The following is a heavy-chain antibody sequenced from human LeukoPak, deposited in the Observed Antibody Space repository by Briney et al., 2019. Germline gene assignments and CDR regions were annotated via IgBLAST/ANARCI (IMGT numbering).Heavy chain of an antibody. V-gene: IGHV4-39*01. CDR2: IYYSGST. J-gene: IGHJ4*02. Sequence: SETLSLTCTVSGGSISSSSYYWGWIRRPPGKRLEWIGNIYYSGSTYYNPSLKSRVTISLDTSKKQFSLKLSSVTAADTDVYYCARHEYYGLEGGFDYWGQGTLVTVSS. D-gene: IGHD3-10*01. CDR1: GGSISSSSYY. CDR3: ARHEYYGLEGGFDY.